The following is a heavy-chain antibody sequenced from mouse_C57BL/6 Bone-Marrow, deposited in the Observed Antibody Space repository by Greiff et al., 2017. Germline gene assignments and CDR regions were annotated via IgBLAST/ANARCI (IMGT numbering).Heavy chain of an antibody. V-gene: IGHV1-53*01. Sequence: QVQLKQPGTELVKPGASVKLSCKASGYTFTSYWMHWVKQRPGQGLEWIGNINPSNGGTNYNEKFKSKATLTVDKSSSTAYMQLSSLTSEDSAVYYCARSGWLLQAWFAYWGQGTLVTVSA. J-gene: IGHJ3*01. CDR1: GYTFTSYW. CDR3: ARSGWLLQAWFAY. CDR2: INPSNGGT. D-gene: IGHD2-3*01.